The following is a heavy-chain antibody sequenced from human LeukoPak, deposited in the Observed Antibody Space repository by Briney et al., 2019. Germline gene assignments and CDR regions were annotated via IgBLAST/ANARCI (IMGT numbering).Heavy chain of an antibody. V-gene: IGHV3-23*01. J-gene: IGHJ4*02. CDR1: GFTFSSYA. CDR2: ISGSGGST. Sequence: PGGSLRLSCAASGFTFSSYAMSWVRQAPGKGLEWVSAISGSGGSTYYADSVKGRFTISRDNSKNTLYLQMNSLRAEDTAVYYCARGGIVSVSPFFDYWGQGTLVTVSS. CDR3: ARGGIVSVSPFFDY. D-gene: IGHD1-26*01.